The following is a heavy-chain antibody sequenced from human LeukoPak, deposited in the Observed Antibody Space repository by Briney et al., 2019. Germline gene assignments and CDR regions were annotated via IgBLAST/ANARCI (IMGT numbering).Heavy chain of an antibody. CDR3: VIGVGWQPDY. Sequence: PSETLSLTCTVFGDSVTGYYLNWVRQPPGKGLEWIGHVYKIGTTNYNPSLKSRLTISADTSKNQFSLRLRSVTAADTAVYYCVIGVGWQPDYWGQGALVTVSS. V-gene: IGHV4-59*02. J-gene: IGHJ4*02. CDR2: VYKIGTT. D-gene: IGHD2-15*01. CDR1: GDSVTGYY.